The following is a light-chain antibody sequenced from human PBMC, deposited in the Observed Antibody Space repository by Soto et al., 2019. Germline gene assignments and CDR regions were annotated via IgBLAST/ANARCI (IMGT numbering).Light chain of an antibody. J-gene: IGLJ1*01. V-gene: IGLV1-40*01. Sequence: QSVLTQPPSVSGAPGQGVTISCTGSSSNIGAGYDVHWYQQLPGTAPKVLIYGNSNRPSGVPDRFSGSKSGTSASLAITGLQAEDEADYYCQSYDSSLSGVFGTGTKVTVL. CDR3: QSYDSSLSGV. CDR2: GNS. CDR1: SSNIGAGYD.